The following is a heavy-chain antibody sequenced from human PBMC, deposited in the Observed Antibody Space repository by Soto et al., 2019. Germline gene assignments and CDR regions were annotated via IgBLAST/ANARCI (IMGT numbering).Heavy chain of an antibody. J-gene: IGHJ4*02. CDR2: INAGNGNT. D-gene: IGHD1-20*01. Sequence: QVQLVQSGAEEKKPGASVKVSCKASGYTFTSYAMHWVRQAPGQRLEWMGWINAGNGNTKYSQKFQGRVTITRDTSASTAYMELSSLRSEDTAVYDCARGITLPTPLDYWGQGTLVTVSS. V-gene: IGHV1-3*05. CDR3: ARGITLPTPLDY. CDR1: GYTFTSYA.